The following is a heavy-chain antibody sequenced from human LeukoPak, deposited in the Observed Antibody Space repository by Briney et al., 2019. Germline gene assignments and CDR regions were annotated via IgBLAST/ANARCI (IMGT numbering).Heavy chain of an antibody. V-gene: IGHV3-30*02. CDR1: GFTFSSYG. CDR3: AKEWYSGSWSEKYYFDY. CDR2: IRYDGSNK. D-gene: IGHD6-13*01. J-gene: IGHJ4*02. Sequence: GGSLRLSCAASGFTFSSYGMHWVRQAPGKGLEWVAFIRYDGSNKYYADSVKGRFTISRDNSKNTLYLQMNSLRAEDTAVYYCAKEWYSGSWSEKYYFDYWGQGTLVTVSS.